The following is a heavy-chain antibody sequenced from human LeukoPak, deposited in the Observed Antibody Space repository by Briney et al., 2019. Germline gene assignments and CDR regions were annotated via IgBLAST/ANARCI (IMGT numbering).Heavy chain of an antibody. J-gene: IGHJ4*02. D-gene: IGHD4-11*01. CDR3: ARGALAVTDFDY. CDR2: ISYSGST. CDR1: GGSINTYY. V-gene: IGHV4-59*01. Sequence: SETLSLTCTVSGGSINTYYWSWIRQPPGKGLQWIGYISYSGSTNYNPSLKSRVTISVDTSKNQFSLNLSSVTAADTAVYSCARGALAVTDFDYWGQGTLVTVSS.